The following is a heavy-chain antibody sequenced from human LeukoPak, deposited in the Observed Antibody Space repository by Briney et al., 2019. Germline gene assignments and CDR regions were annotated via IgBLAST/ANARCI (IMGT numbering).Heavy chain of an antibody. J-gene: IGHJ4*02. D-gene: IGHD3-22*01. CDR2: IKQDGSEK. V-gene: IGHV3-7*01. Sequence: GGSLRLSCAASGFPLVRFWMSWVRQAPGKGLEWVANIKQDGSEKFYVDSVKGRFTISRDNTKNSLYLQMNSLRAEDTAVYYCARIWDTSGYYFGYFDNWGQGSQVTVSS. CDR3: ARIWDTSGYYFGYFDN. CDR1: GFPLVRFW.